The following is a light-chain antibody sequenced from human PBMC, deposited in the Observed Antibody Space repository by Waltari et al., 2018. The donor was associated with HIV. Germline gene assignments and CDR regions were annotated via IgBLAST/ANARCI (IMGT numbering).Light chain of an antibody. CDR2: DAN. CDR3: SSYVSGGSLL. J-gene: IGLJ3*02. V-gene: IGLV2-14*01. Sequence: QSALTQPASVSGYPGQSITISCIGTYLDIALYNFISWYQHPPDRAPRAVVVDANSRPSGTPFRFSGSKSGKTAYLTISGLQAEDEGTYYCSSYVSGGSLLFGGGTKVTVL. CDR1: YLDIALYNF.